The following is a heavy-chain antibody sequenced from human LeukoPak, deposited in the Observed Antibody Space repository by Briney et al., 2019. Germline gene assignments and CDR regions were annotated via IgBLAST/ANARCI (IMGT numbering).Heavy chain of an antibody. CDR2: INSDGSST. J-gene: IGHJ4*02. D-gene: IGHD2-2*01. Sequence: GGSLRLSCAASGFTFSSYWMHWVRQAPGKGLVWVSRINSDGSSTSYADSVKGRFTISRDNAKNTLYLQMNSLRAEDTAVYYCWVPATAGEGDYWGQGTLVTVSS. CDR3: WVPATAGEGDY. CDR1: GFTFSSYW. V-gene: IGHV3-74*01.